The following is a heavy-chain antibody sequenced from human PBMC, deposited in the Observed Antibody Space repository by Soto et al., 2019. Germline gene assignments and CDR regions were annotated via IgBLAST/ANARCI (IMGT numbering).Heavy chain of an antibody. Sequence: PGESLKISCKCSGYSFTSYWISWVRQMPGKGLEWMGRIDPSDSYTNYSPSFQGHVTISADKSISTAYLQWSSLKASDTAMYYCASNSGYDSYYYYGMDVWGQGTTVTVS. CDR3: ASNSGYDSYYYYGMDV. J-gene: IGHJ6*02. D-gene: IGHD5-12*01. V-gene: IGHV5-10-1*01. CDR2: IDPSDSYT. CDR1: GYSFTSYW.